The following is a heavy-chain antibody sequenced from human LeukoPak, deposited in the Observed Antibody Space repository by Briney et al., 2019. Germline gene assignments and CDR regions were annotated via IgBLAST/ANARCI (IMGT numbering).Heavy chain of an antibody. CDR3: AREAGGGSLTQGYYYYGMDV. CDR2: IYSGGST. J-gene: IGHJ6*02. D-gene: IGHD3-16*01. CDR1: GFTVSSNY. V-gene: IGHV3-66*01. Sequence: GGSLRLSCAASGFTVSSNYMSWVRQAPGKGLEWVSVIYSGGSTYYADSVKGGFTISRDNSKNTLYLQMNSLRAEDTAVYYCAREAGGGSLTQGYYYYGMDVWGQGTTVTVSS.